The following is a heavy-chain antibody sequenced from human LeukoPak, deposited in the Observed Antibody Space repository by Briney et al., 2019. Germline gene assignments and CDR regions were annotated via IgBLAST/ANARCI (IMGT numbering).Heavy chain of an antibody. CDR3: AKDRSYGWSGFDP. V-gene: IGHV3-9*01. Sequence: GGSLRLSCAASGFTFDDYAMHWVRQAPGKGLEWVSGISWNSGSIGYADSVKGRFTISRDNAKNSLYLQMNSLRAEDTALYYCAKDRSYGWSGFDPWGQGTLVTVSS. CDR2: ISWNSGSI. CDR1: GFTFDDYA. J-gene: IGHJ5*02. D-gene: IGHD5-18*01.